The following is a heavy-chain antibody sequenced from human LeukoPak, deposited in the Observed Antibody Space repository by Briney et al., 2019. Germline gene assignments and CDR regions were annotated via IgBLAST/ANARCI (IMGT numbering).Heavy chain of an antibody. J-gene: IGHJ6*04. Sequence: SVKVSCKASGGTVSSYAISWVRQAPGQGLEWMGGIIPIFGTANYAQKLQGRVTITADKSTSTAYMELSSLRSEDTAVYYCARDGFGYYGMDVWGKGTTVTVSS. D-gene: IGHD2-2*03. CDR3: ARDGFGYYGMDV. CDR1: GGTVSSYA. V-gene: IGHV1-69*06. CDR2: IIPIFGTA.